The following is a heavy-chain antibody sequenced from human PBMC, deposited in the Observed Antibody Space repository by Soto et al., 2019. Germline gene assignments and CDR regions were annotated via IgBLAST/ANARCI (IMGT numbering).Heavy chain of an antibody. CDR2: ISASGGNT. Sequence: GGSLRLSCAASGFTFSSYAMSWVLQAPGNGLEWVSVISASGGNTYYADSVKGGFTISRDNSKNTLYLQMNSLRAEDTAVYYCQSYCSGGSCYRTNAFDIWGQGTMVTVSS. J-gene: IGHJ3*02. CDR1: GFTFSSYA. D-gene: IGHD2-15*01. V-gene: IGHV3-23*01. CDR3: QSYCSGGSCYRTNAFDI.